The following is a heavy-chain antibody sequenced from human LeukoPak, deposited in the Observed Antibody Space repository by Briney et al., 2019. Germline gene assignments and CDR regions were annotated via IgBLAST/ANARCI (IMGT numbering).Heavy chain of an antibody. CDR2: INPNSGDT. J-gene: IGHJ6*03. V-gene: IGHV1-2*02. D-gene: IGHD4-11*01. CDR1: GYTFTGYY. Sequence: ASVKVSCKASGYTFTGYYMHWVRQAPGQGVEWMGWINPNSGDTNYAQKFQGRVTMTRDTSISTAYMELSRLRSDDTAVYYCARGGLQYYYYYMDVWGKGTTVTVSS. CDR3: ARGGLQYYYYYMDV.